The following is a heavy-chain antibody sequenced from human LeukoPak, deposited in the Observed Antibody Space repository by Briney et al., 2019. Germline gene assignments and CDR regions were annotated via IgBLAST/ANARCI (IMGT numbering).Heavy chain of an antibody. D-gene: IGHD3-10*01. V-gene: IGHV3-11*06. J-gene: IGHJ4*02. CDR1: GFIFSDYY. CDR3: AKDVMVRGANHYFDY. Sequence: GGSLRLSCAASGFIFSDYYMSWIRQAPGKRLEWVSYISSSSIYTNYADSVKGRFTISRDNSKNTLYLQMNSLRAEDTAVYYCAKDVMVRGANHYFDYWGQGTLVTVSS. CDR2: ISSSSIYT.